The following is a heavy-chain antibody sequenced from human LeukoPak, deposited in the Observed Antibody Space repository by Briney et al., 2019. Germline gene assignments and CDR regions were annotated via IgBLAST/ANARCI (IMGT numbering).Heavy chain of an antibody. V-gene: IGHV1-2*06. J-gene: IGHJ6*02. CDR1: GYTFTVYY. CDR3: AESGYSYGSPFYGMDV. Sequence: ASVKVSCKASGYTFTVYYMHWVRQAPGQGLEWMGRINPNSGGTNYAQKFQGRVTMTRDTSISTAYMELSRLRSDDTAVYYCAESGYSYGSPFYGMDVWGQGTTVTVSS. D-gene: IGHD5-18*01. CDR2: INPNSGGT.